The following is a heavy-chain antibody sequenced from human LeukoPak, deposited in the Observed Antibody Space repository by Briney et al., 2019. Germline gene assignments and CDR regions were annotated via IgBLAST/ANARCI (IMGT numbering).Heavy chain of an antibody. D-gene: IGHD3-3*01. CDR1: GFTLSDCY. J-gene: IGHJ4*02. CDR3: ARESAYAFWY. V-gene: IGHV3-48*02. CDR2: ISSTSSTM. Sequence: GGSLRLPCAASGFTLSDCYMNWVRQAPGKGLEWVSYISSTSSTMYYADSVKGRFTISRDNAKNSLYLQMNSLRDEDTAVYYCARESAYAFWYWGQGTLVAVSS.